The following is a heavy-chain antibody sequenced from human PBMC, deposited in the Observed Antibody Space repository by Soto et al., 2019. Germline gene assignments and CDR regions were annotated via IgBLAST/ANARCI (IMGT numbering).Heavy chain of an antibody. CDR3: ARDTLFGAFDI. Sequence: GGSLRLSCAASGFTFTSSGMSWVRQTPGKGLEWVANINGDGSAQDYADSVKGRFAISRDNPKNSLYLQMNSLRADDTAVYYCARDTLFGAFDIWGQGTIVTVSS. CDR2: INGDGSAQ. V-gene: IGHV3-7*01. D-gene: IGHD3-16*01. CDR1: GFTFTSSG. J-gene: IGHJ3*02.